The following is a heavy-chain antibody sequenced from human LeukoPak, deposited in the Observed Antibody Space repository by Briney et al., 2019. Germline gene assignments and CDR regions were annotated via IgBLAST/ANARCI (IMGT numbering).Heavy chain of an antibody. J-gene: IGHJ6*03. CDR3: ARDPTAYYYYYMDV. V-gene: IGHV3-48*03. CDR2: ISTGGVTM. D-gene: IGHD1-1*01. CDR1: GFIFSSHD. Sequence: GGSLRLSCTASGFIFSSHDMNWVRQAPGKGLEWVSYISTGGVTMYYADSVKGRFTISRDDATNSLYLQMNSLRAEDTAVYYCARDPTAYYYYYMDVWGRGTTVTISS.